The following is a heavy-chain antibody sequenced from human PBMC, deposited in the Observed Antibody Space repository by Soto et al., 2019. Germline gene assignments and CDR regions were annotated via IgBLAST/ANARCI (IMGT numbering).Heavy chain of an antibody. V-gene: IGHV3-30-3*01. CDR2: LSSNGDNE. Sequence: QVQLVESGGGVVQPGRSLSLSCAASGFTLSDYAMHWVRQAPDKGLEWVALLSSNGDNEKYANSLRGRFTISRDNSKNTVYLQMNSLRAEDTAMYYCVRGTGPGSYLVDYWGQGTLVTVSS. CDR3: VRGTGPGSYLVDY. CDR1: GFTLSDYA. D-gene: IGHD3-10*01. J-gene: IGHJ4*02.